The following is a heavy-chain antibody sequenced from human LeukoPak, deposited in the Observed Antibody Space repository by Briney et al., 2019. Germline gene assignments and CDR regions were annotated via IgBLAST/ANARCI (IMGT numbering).Heavy chain of an antibody. CDR3: ARHRGRITMTFDY. V-gene: IGHV4-59*08. J-gene: IGHJ4*02. Sequence: PSQTLSLTCTVSGGSISSYYWSWIRQPPGKGLEWIGYIYYSGSTNYNPSLKSRVTISVDTSKNQFSLKLSSVTAADTAVYYCARHRGRITMTFDYWGQGTLVTVSS. CDR2: IYYSGST. CDR1: GGSISSYY. D-gene: IGHD3-22*01.